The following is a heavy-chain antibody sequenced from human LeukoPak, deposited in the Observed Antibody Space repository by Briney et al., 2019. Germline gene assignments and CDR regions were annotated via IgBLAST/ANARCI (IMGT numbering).Heavy chain of an antibody. J-gene: IGHJ4*02. V-gene: IGHV3-7*03. D-gene: IGHD5-12*01. CDR2: IKPDGSEK. CDR1: GFTFSSYW. CDR3: ARAEGATMLDY. Sequence: GGSLRLSCAASGFTFSSYWMTWVRQAPGKGLEWVANIKPDGSEKYYVDSVRGRFTISRDNAKNSLYLQMSSLRAEDTAVYYCARAEGATMLDYWGQGTLVTVSS.